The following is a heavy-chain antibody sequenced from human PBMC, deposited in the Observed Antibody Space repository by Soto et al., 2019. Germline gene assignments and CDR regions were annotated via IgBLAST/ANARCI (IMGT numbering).Heavy chain of an antibody. Sequence: LQLEESGPGLVKPSETLSLTCTVSGASITGSRYYWGWIRQPPGKGLEWIGTIYHIGSPYYNPSLKSRLTMSVDTAKKQVSLRLTSVTAADTAVYYCVKTYGSMKWFDLWGQGTLVTVSS. D-gene: IGHD3-10*01. V-gene: IGHV4-39*01. CDR3: VKTYGSMKWFDL. CDR1: GASITGSRYY. J-gene: IGHJ5*02. CDR2: IYHIGSP.